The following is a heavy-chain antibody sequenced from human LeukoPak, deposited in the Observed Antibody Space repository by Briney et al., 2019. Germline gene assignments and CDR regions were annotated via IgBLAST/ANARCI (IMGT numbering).Heavy chain of an antibody. V-gene: IGHV4-4*09. CDR3: ARLTYSNSSPFDY. D-gene: IGHD6-6*01. CDR2: IYTSGTT. J-gene: IGHJ4*02. Sequence: PSETLSLTCTVSGGSISSYYWSWIRQPPGKGLEWIGYIYTSGTTNYNPSLKSRVTISVDMSQNQFSLKLSSVTAADTAVYYCARLTYSNSSPFDYWGQGTLVNVPS. CDR1: GGSISSYY.